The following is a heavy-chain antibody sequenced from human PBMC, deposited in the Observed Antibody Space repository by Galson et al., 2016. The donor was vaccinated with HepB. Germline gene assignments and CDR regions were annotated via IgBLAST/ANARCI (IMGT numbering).Heavy chain of an antibody. Sequence: SLRLSCAASGFTFGGYQRRGGGQAPGKGLEWVGFIRSKTYYGTAEYAASVEGRFTISRDDSKRIAYLQMDSPKPEDSAVYYCARGYTNTWYVAGFDYWGQGTLVTVSS. CDR3: ARGYTNTWYVAGFDY. CDR2: IRSKTYYGTA. D-gene: IGHD6-13*01. J-gene: IGHJ4*02. CDR1: GFTFGGYQ. V-gene: IGHV3-49*04.